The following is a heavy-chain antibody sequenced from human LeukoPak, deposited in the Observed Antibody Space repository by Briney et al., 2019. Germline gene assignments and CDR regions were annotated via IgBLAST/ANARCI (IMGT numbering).Heavy chain of an antibody. CDR3: ARDATAATTVGNVGWFDP. CDR2: INPNSGGT. V-gene: IGHV1-2*02. J-gene: IGHJ5*02. CDR1: GYTFTGYY. Sequence: ASVKVSCKASGYTFTGYYMHWVRQAPGQGLEWMGWINPNSGGTNYAQKFQGRVTMTRDTSISTAYMELSRLRSDDTAVYYCARDATAATTVGNVGWFDPWAREPWSPSPQ. D-gene: IGHD4-23*01.